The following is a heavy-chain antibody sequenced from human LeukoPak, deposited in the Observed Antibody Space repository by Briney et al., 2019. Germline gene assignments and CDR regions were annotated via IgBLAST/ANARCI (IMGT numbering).Heavy chain of an antibody. V-gene: IGHV3-23*01. Sequence: GGSLRLSCAASGFTFNSYAMSWVRQAPGQGLERVSPISGSGGNTYYADSVKGRFTISRDNSKNTLYLQMNSLRAEDTAVYYCARGQLWFDYWGQGTLVTVSP. D-gene: IGHD5-18*01. J-gene: IGHJ5*01. CDR1: GFTFNSYA. CDR3: ARGQLWFDY. CDR2: ISGSGGNT.